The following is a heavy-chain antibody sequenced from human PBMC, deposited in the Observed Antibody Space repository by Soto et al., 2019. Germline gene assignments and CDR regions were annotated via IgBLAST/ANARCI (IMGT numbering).Heavy chain of an antibody. CDR1: GGSISSSSYY. CDR2: IYYSGST. V-gene: IGHV4-39*01. CDR3: ARHGQLESFWFDP. D-gene: IGHD1-1*01. Sequence: SSETLSLTCTVSGGSISSSSYYWGWIRQPPGKGLEWIGSIYYSGSTYYNPSLKSRVTISVDTSKNQFSLKLSSVTAADTAVYYCARHGQLESFWFDPWGQGTLVTVSS. J-gene: IGHJ5*02.